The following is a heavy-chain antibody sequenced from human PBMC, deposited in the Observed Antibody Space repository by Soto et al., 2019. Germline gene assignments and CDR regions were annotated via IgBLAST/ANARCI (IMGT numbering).Heavy chain of an antibody. J-gene: IGHJ4*02. Sequence: QVQLVQSGAEVKKPGSSVKVSCQTSGGTFTTSTISWVRQAPGQGLEWMGGIIPVFGTPSYAQKFQGRVTMIADKSSSKAYMELRKLRSEDTAMYYCARPADYVSGFSQWGQGTLVTVSS. CDR3: ARPADYVSGFSQ. V-gene: IGHV1-69*06. CDR1: GGTFTTST. CDR2: IIPVFGTP. D-gene: IGHD3-16*01.